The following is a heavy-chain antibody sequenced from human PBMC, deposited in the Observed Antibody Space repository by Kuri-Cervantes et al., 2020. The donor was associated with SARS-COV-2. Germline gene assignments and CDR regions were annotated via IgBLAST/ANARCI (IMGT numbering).Heavy chain of an antibody. J-gene: IGHJ5*02. CDR2: INHSGST. CDR3: ARARGLGTLTGQKRIPFDP. D-gene: IGHD3-9*01. CDR1: GGSFSGYY. V-gene: IGHV4-34*01. Sequence: SQTLSLTCAVYGGSFSGYYWSWIRQPPGKGLEWIGEINHSGSTNYNPSLKSRVTISVDTSKNQFSLKLSSVTAADTAVYYCARARGLGTLTGQKRIPFDPWGQGTLVTVSS.